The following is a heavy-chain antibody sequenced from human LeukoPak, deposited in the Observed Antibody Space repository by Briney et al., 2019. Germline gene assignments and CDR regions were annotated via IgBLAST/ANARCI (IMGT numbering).Heavy chain of an antibody. V-gene: IGHV4-59*01. CDR3: ARGPGSSSSAGFDS. D-gene: IGHD6-6*01. CDR1: GGSISSYY. J-gene: IGHJ4*02. Sequence: SETLSLTCTVSGGSISSYYWSWIRQPPGKGLEWIGYIYYSGSTKYNPSLKSRVTISVDTSKNQFSLKLISVTAADTAVYYCARGPGSSSSAGFDSWGQGTLVTVSS. CDR2: IYYSGST.